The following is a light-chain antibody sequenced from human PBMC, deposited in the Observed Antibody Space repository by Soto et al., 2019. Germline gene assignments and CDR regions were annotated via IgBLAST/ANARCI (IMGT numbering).Light chain of an antibody. CDR3: QKRASWPYT. Sequence: EIVLTQSPDSLPLSPGELATLSCRASHDVSVSLVWYRQRPGQSPRLLIHDASNRATGISARFSGSGSGTDFTLTIGSLEPEESALYYCQKRASWPYTSGQGTKVDIK. J-gene: IGKJ2*01. CDR1: HDVSVS. CDR2: DAS. V-gene: IGKV3-11*01.